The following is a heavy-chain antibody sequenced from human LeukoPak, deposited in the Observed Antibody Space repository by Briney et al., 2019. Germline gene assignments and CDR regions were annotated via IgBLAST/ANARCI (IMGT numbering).Heavy chain of an antibody. J-gene: IGHJ4*02. V-gene: IGHV3-23*01. Sequence: GGSLRLSCAASGFTFSSYAMSWVRQAPGKELEWVSTISGSGGTTYYAEFVKGRFTISRGNSKNTLYLQMNSLRAEDTAVYYCAKPAVSGWYGFDYWGQGTLVTVSS. CDR2: ISGSGGTT. CDR1: GFTFSSYA. D-gene: IGHD6-19*01. CDR3: AKPAVSGWYGFDY.